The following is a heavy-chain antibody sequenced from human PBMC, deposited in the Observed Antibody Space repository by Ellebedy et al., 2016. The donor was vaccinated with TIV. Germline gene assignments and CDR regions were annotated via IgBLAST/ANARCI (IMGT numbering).Heavy chain of an antibody. Sequence: GGSLRLSXAVSGFTFSRNVMNWVRQAPGKGLEWVSSISGNGVNTYDADSVKGRFTISRDNSKNTLYLQMNGLRAEDTAIYYCAKGKGYSDAFDSWGQGTMVTVSS. CDR3: AKGKGYSDAFDS. D-gene: IGHD5-18*01. J-gene: IGHJ3*01. V-gene: IGHV3-23*01. CDR2: ISGNGVNT. CDR1: GFTFSRNV.